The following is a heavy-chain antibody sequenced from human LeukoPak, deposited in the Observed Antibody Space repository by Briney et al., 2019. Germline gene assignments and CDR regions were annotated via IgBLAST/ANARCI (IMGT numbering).Heavy chain of an antibody. J-gene: IGHJ6*02. V-gene: IGHV4-59*12. CDR3: ARGITAYYYYGMDV. CDR2: IYYSGST. CDR1: GGSISSYY. Sequence: SETLSLTCTVSGGSISSYYWSWIRQPPGKGLEWIGYIYYSGSTNYNPSLKSRVTISVDTSKNQFSLKLSSVTAADTAVYYCARGITAYYYYGMDVWGQGTTVTVSS.